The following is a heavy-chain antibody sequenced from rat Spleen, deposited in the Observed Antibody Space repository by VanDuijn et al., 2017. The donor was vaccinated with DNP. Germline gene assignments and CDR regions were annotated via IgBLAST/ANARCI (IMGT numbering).Heavy chain of an antibody. D-gene: IGHD1-11*01. CDR2: ISASGGST. V-gene: IGHV5-27*01. Sequence: EVQLVESGGGLVQPGRSLKLSCAASGFTFSDYYMAWVRQAPKKGLEWVASISASGGSTSYRDSVKGRFTISRDNAKSTLYLQMDSLRSEDTATYYCTDFERGYWGQGVMVTVSS. CDR3: TDFERGY. J-gene: IGHJ2*01. CDR1: GFTFSDYY.